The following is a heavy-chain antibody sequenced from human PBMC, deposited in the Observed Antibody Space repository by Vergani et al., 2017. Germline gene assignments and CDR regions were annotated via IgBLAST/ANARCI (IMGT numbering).Heavy chain of an antibody. J-gene: IGHJ4*02. D-gene: IGHD3-10*01. CDR2: IKSKTDGGTT. CDR1: GFTFSNAW. V-gene: IGHV3-15*01. CDR3: AKDMVRGVIIMNSDPGVDY. Sequence: EVQLVESGGGLVKPGGSLRLSCAASGFTFSNAWMSWVRQAPGKGLEWVGRIKSKTDGGTTDYAAPVKGRFTISRDNSKNTLYLQMNSLRAEDTAVYYCAKDMVRGVIIMNSDPGVDYWGQGTLVTVSS.